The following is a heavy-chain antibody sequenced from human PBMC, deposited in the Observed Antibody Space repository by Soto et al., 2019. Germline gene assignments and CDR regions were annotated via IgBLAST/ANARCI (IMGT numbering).Heavy chain of an antibody. CDR1: GFTFSSYG. CDR3: AKEKYDSSGYYDY. J-gene: IGHJ4*02. D-gene: IGHD3-22*01. CDR2: ISSDGSNK. V-gene: IGHV3-30*18. Sequence: SGFTFSSYGMHWVRQAPGKGREWVAVISSDGSNKYYADPWKGRFTISRDNSKNTLYLQMNSLRAEDTAVYYCAKEKYDSSGYYDYWGQGTLVTVS.